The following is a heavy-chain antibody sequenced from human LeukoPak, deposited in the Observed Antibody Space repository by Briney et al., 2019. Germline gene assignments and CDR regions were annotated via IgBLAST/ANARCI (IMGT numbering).Heavy chain of an antibody. CDR3: AGHHPRNTVDF. D-gene: IGHD2-8*02. J-gene: IGHJ4*02. V-gene: IGHV4-34*01. Sequence: SETLSLTCAVYGGSFSGYYWSWIRQPPGKGLEWIGEINHSGSTNYNPSLKSRVTISVDTSRNQFSLKLSSVTAADTAVYYCAGHHPRNTVDFWGQGTLVTVSS. CDR2: INHSGST. CDR1: GGSFSGYY.